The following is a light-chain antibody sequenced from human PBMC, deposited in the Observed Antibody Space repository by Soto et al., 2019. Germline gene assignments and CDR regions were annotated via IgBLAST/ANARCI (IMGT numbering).Light chain of an antibody. Sequence: EILMTQSPATLSVSPGERATLSCRASQSISSNLAWYQQKPGQAPRLLIYGASTRATGIPARFSGSGSGTEFTLTISSLQSEDFAVYYCQQYKTWPPYTFGQGTKLEI. CDR2: GAS. CDR1: QSISSN. J-gene: IGKJ2*01. CDR3: QQYKTWPPYT. V-gene: IGKV3-15*01.